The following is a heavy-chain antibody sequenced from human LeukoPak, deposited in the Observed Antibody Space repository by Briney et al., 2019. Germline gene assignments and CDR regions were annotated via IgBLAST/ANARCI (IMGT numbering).Heavy chain of an antibody. J-gene: IGHJ4*02. Sequence: GGSLRLSCAASGFPFSSYGMHWVRQAPGKGLEWVARLVYDARSDYANSVKGRFSISRDDSKNTLFLDMSDLRVEDTALYYCARDLSAAFDFWGQGVLVTVSS. CDR1: GFPFSSYG. CDR2: LVYDARS. V-gene: IGHV3-33*01. D-gene: IGHD6-25*01. CDR3: ARDLSAAFDF.